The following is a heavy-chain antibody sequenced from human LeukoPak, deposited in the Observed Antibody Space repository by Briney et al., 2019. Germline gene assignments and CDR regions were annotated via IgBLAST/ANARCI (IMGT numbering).Heavy chain of an antibody. Sequence: GGSLRLSCAASGFTFSSYAMSWVRQAPGKGLEWVSSISGSGDNTHYAESVKGRFTISRDNSKNTLDLQMNSLRAEDTAVYYCARDMTTVTTGDYWGQGTLVTVSS. CDR2: ISGSGDNT. V-gene: IGHV3-23*01. D-gene: IGHD4-17*01. J-gene: IGHJ4*02. CDR3: ARDMTTVTTGDY. CDR1: GFTFSSYA.